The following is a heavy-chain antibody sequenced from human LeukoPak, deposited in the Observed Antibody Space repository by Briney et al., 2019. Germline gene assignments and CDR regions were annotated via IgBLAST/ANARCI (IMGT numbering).Heavy chain of an antibody. D-gene: IGHD6-13*01. CDR2: INPSGGST. CDR3: ARVRFSSGSWFDDAFDI. V-gene: IGHV1-46*01. CDR1: GYTFTSYY. Sequence: ASVKVSCKASGYTFTSYYMHWVRQAPGQGLEWMGIINPSGGSTSYAQKFQGRVTMTRDTSTSTVYMELSSLRSEDTAVYYCARVRFSSGSWFDDAFDIWGQGTMVTVSS. J-gene: IGHJ3*02.